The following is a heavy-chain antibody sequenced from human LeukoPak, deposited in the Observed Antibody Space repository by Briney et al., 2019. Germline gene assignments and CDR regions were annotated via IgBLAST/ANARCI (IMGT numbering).Heavy chain of an antibody. Sequence: SETLSLTCTVSGYSISSGYYWGWIRRPPGKGLEWIGSIYHSGSTYYNPSLKSRVTISVDTSKNQFSLKLSSVTAADTAVYYCARVRHGDNWNDEGGWFDPWGQGTLVTVSS. D-gene: IGHD1-1*01. CDR2: IYHSGST. V-gene: IGHV4-38-2*02. CDR3: ARVRHGDNWNDEGGWFDP. CDR1: GYSISSGYY. J-gene: IGHJ5*02.